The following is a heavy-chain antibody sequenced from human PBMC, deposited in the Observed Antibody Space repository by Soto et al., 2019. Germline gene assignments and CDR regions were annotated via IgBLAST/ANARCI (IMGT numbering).Heavy chain of an antibody. CDR1: GFTFNNAW. CDR3: TTDLSPPEGPSYPIDY. CDR2: MKNNGAT. Sequence: EVQLVESGGGLVKPGGSLRLSCVISGFTFNNAWMNWVRQAPGKGLEWVGRMKNNGATDYAAPVTGRFTISRDDSRDTLYLQMNNLETEDTAVYYCTTDLSPPEGPSYPIDYWGQGTLVTVSS. D-gene: IGHD1-26*01. V-gene: IGHV3-15*01. J-gene: IGHJ4*02.